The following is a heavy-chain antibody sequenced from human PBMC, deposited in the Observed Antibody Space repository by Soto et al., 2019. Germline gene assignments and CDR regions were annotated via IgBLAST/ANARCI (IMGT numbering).Heavy chain of an antibody. V-gene: IGHV3-30*03. CDR1: GFTFSSYG. D-gene: IGHD3-22*01. CDR3: ARLQIDSSGSRPDY. J-gene: IGHJ4*02. Sequence: PGGSLRLSCAASGFTFSSYGMHWVRQAPGKGLEWVAVISYDGSNKYYADSVKGRFTISRDNSKNTLYLQMNSLRAEDTAVYYCARLQIDSSGSRPDYWGQGTLVTVSS. CDR2: ISYDGSNK.